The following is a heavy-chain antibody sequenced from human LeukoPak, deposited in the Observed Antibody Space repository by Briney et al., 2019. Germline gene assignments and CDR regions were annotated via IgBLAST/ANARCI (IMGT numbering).Heavy chain of an antibody. CDR1: GFTFSSYA. V-gene: IGHV3-23*01. CDR2: ISGSGGST. CDR3: AKDRTRIQLWSGEGDTFDY. D-gene: IGHD5-18*01. J-gene: IGHJ4*02. Sequence: PGGSLRLSCAASGFTFSSYAMSWVRQAPGKGLEWVSAISGSGGSTNYADSVKGRFTISRDNSKNTLYLQMNSLRAEDTAVYYCAKDRTRIQLWSGEGDTFDYWGQGTLVTVSS.